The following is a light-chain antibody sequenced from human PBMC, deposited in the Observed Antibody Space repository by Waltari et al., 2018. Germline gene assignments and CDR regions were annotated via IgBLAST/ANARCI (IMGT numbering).Light chain of an antibody. CDR3: QRYGTLPAT. CDR1: QSVSRALRT. J-gene: IGKJ1*01. Sequence: ESVLTQSPGTLSLSPGERATLSCRASQSVSRALRTLAWYQQKPGQAPRLLIYDASTRATGIPDRFSGSGSGTDFTLSICSLETDDFAVYYCQRYGTLPATFGQGTKVEIK. V-gene: IGKV3-20*01. CDR2: DAS.